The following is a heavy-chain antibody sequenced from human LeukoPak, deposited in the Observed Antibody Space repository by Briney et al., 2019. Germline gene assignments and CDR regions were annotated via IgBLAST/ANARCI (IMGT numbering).Heavy chain of an antibody. V-gene: IGHV3-21*01. CDR2: ISSSSSYI. J-gene: IGHJ4*02. D-gene: IGHD3-16*02. CDR3: ARTYDYVWGSYREFDY. Sequence: GGSLRLSCAASGFTFSSYSMNWVRQAPGKGLEWVSYISSSSSYIYYADSVKGRFTISRDNAKNSLYLQMNSLRAEDTAVYYCARTYDYVWGSYREFDYWGQGTLVTVSS. CDR1: GFTFSSYS.